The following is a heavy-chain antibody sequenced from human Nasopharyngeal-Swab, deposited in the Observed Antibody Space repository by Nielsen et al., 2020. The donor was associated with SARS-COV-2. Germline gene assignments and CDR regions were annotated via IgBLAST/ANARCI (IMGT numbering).Heavy chain of an antibody. CDR1: GGSISSSGYY. J-gene: IGHJ4*02. V-gene: IGHV4-39*01. CDR3: ARPNYGSGSYNFDY. CDR2: IYYSGST. Sequence: SETLSLTCTVSGGSISSSGYYWGWIRQPPGKGLEWIGSIYYSGSTYYNPSLKSRVTISVDTSKNQFSLKLSSVTAADTAVYYCARPNYGSGSYNFDYWGQGTLVTVSS. D-gene: IGHD3-10*01.